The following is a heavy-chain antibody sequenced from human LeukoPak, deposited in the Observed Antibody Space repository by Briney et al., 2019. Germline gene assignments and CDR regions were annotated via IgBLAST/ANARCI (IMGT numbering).Heavy chain of an antibody. Sequence: PGRSLRLSCAASGFTFSSYGMHWVRQAPGKGLEWVAVISYDGSNKYYADSVKGRFTISRDNSKNTLYLQMNSLRAEDTAVYYCANRNYFDNSGYYFYYFDYWGQGTLVTVPS. CDR1: GFTFSSYG. CDR3: ANRNYFDNSGYYFYYFDY. V-gene: IGHV3-30*18. CDR2: ISYDGSNK. D-gene: IGHD3-22*01. J-gene: IGHJ4*02.